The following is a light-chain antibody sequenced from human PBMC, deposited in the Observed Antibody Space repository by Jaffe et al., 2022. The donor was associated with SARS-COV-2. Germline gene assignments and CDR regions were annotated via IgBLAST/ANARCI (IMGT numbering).Light chain of an antibody. Sequence: SSELTQDPTVSVALGQTVRITCQGDSLRSYYASWYQQKPGQAPVLVIYSKNTRPSGIPDRFSGSRSGNTASLTITGAQAEDEADYYCQSQLGVFGAGTKVIVL. CDR2: SKN. V-gene: IGLV3-19*01. CDR3: QSQLGV. CDR1: SLRSYY. J-gene: IGLJ1*01.